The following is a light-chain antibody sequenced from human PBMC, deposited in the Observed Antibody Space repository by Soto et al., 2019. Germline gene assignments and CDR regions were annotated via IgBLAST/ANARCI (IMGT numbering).Light chain of an antibody. CDR2: DAS. V-gene: IGKV1-5*01. J-gene: IGKJ4*01. Sequence: DIQMTQSPSTLSASVGDRVTITCRASQSLSGWLAWYQQKPGKAPKLLMYDASTLHSGVPSRFSGGGSGTDFTLTISSLQPEDFATYYCQQVNVYPSTFGGGTKVDMK. CDR3: QQVNVYPST. CDR1: QSLSGW.